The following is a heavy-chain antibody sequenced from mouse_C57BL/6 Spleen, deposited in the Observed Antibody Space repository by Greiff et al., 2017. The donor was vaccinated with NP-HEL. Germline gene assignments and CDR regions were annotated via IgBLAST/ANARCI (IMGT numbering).Heavy chain of an antibody. J-gene: IGHJ1*03. CDR2: IYPGSGST. D-gene: IGHD4-1*01. Sequence: QVQLKQPGAELVKPGASVKMSCKASGYTFTSYWITWVKQRPGQGLEWIGDIYPGSGSTNYNEKFKSKATLTVDTSSSTAYMQLSSLTSEDSAVYYCASNWDWYFDVWGTGTTVTVSS. CDR3: ASNWDWYFDV. CDR1: GYTFTSYW. V-gene: IGHV1-55*01.